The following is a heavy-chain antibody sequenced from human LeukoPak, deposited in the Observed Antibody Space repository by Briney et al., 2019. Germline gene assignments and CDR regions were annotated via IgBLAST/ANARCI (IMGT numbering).Heavy chain of an antibody. CDR3: AGGHYPLEY. CDR2: LYPSGRT. V-gene: IGHV4-4*09. J-gene: IGHJ4*02. D-gene: IGHD1-26*01. CDR1: GGSINSGY. Sequence: SETLSLTCSVSGGSINSGYWSWIRQPPGKGLEWIGLLYPSGRTNYNPSLKSRVTISVDTSRTQFSLKLSSMTAADTAVYYCAGGHYPLEYWGQGTLVTVSS.